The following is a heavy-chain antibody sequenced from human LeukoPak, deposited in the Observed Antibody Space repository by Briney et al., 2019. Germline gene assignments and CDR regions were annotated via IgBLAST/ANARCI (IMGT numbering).Heavy chain of an antibody. V-gene: IGHV3-7*01. CDR1: GFTFINYL. CDR3: ARDSTYYDFRSGYLNWFDP. Sequence: PGGSLRLSCAASGFTFINYLMSWVRQAPGKGLEWVATIKQDGSEKYYVDSVKGRFTISRDNAKNSLYLQMNSLRAEDMAVYYCARDSTYYDFRSGYLNWFDPWGQGTLVTVSS. J-gene: IGHJ5*02. CDR2: IKQDGSEK. D-gene: IGHD3-3*01.